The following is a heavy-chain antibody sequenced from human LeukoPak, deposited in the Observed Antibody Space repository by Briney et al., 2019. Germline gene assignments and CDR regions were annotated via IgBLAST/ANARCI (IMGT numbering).Heavy chain of an antibody. CDR1: GFTFSDYY. Sequence: GGSLRLSCAASGFTFSDYYMSWIRQAPGKGLEWVSYISSSGSTISYADSVKGRFTISRDNAKNSLYLQMNSLRAEDTAVYYCARDTQYSSGWQYFDYWGQGTLVTVSS. CDR2: ISSSGSTI. CDR3: ARDTQYSSGWQYFDY. D-gene: IGHD6-25*01. V-gene: IGHV3-11*01. J-gene: IGHJ4*02.